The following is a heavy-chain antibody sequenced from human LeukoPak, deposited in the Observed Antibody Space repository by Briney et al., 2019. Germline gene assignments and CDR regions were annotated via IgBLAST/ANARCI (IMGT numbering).Heavy chain of an antibody. D-gene: IGHD3-22*01. CDR3: ARDDYYDSSGSPSTVGYFQH. Sequence: SETLSLTCTVSGGSISSYYWSWIRQPPGKGLEWIGSIYYSGSTYYNPSLKSRVTISVDTSKNQFSLKLSSVTAADTAVYYCARDDYYDSSGSPSTVGYFQHWGQGTLVTVSS. J-gene: IGHJ1*01. CDR2: IYYSGST. V-gene: IGHV4-59*12. CDR1: GGSISSYY.